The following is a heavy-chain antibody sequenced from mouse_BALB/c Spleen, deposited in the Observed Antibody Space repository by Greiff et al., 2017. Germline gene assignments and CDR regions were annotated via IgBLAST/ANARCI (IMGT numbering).Heavy chain of an antibody. J-gene: IGHJ2*01. D-gene: IGHD1-1*01. CDR3: ARRAKGTVVDGFYFDY. CDR1: GFSLSTSGMG. CDR2: IWWDDDK. Sequence: QVQLKESGPGILKPSQTLSLTCSFSGFSLSTSGMGVGWIRQPSGKGLEWLAHIWWDDDKYYNPSLKSQLTISKDTSRNQVFLKITSVDTADTATYYCARRAKGTVVDGFYFDYWGQGTTLTVSS. V-gene: IGHV8-8*01.